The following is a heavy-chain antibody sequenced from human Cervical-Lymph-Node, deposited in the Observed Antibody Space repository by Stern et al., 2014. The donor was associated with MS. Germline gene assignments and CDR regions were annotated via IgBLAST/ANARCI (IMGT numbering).Heavy chain of an antibody. CDR3: ARGGVVATTSVPFAFDI. D-gene: IGHD2-21*02. CDR2: INHGGGT. J-gene: IGHJ3*02. V-gene: IGHV4-34*01. CDR1: GGSFSGYY. Sequence: QVQLQQWGAGLLQPSETLSLTCAVYGGSFSGYYWSWIRQPPGKGLEWIGEINHGGGTNYNQSLKSRLTISVDTSKNQVSLKVTSVTAADTAVYYCARGGVVATTSVPFAFDIWGQGTMVTVSS.